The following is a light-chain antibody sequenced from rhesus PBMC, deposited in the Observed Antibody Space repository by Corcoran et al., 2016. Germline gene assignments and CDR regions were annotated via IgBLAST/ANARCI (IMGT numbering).Light chain of an antibody. Sequence: QTALTQPRSVSGSPGQSVTISCTGTISDIGYYNYVSWYQQLPGTAPKLMIYEVSKRPSGVSPRFSGSKSGNTASLTIAGLQAEDEADYYCNSYAGSDTNCIFGGGTRLTVL. CDR1: ISDIGYYNY. V-gene: IGLV2-32*02. J-gene: IGLJ1*01. CDR3: NSYAGSDTNCI. CDR2: EVS.